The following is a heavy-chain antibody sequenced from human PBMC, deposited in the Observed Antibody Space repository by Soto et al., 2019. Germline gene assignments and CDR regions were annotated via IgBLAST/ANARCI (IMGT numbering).Heavy chain of an antibody. CDR2: INPSGGRT. CDR3: ARDGGYDVLTGHYILLSSLDN. J-gene: IGHJ4*02. V-gene: IGHV1-46*01. CDR1: RYTFTTYS. D-gene: IGHD3-9*01. Sequence: ASVKVSCKASRYTFTTYSMHWVRQTPGHGLEWMGGINPSGGRTSYAQKFQGRVTMTRDTSTSTVHMELSNLRSEDTAVYFCARDGGYDVLTGHYILLSSLDNWGLGTLVTVSS.